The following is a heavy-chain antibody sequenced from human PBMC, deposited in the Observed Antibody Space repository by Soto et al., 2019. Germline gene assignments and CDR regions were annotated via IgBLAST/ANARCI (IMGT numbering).Heavy chain of an antibody. V-gene: IGHV3-7*01. CDR3: ARDYRAD. D-gene: IGHD1-26*01. Sequence: GGSLRLSCAAPGLTFSSFWMSWVRQAPGKGPEWVASINQDGSNKQYVDSVKGRFTISRDNAENSLYLQMNSLRAEDTAVYYCARDYRADWGPGTLVTVSS. CDR1: GLTFSSFW. CDR2: INQDGSNK. J-gene: IGHJ4*02.